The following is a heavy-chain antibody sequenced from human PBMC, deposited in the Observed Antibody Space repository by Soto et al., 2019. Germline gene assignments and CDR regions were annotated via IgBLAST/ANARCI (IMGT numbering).Heavy chain of an antibody. CDR3: ARSFSSGYYDAFDI. CDR2: IGTAGDT. V-gene: IGHV3-13*01. D-gene: IGHD3-22*01. CDR1: GFTFSSYD. Sequence: GGSLRLSCAASGFTFSSYDMHWFRQATGKGLEWVSAIGTAGDTYYPGSVKGRFTISRENAKNSLYLQMNSLRAGDTAVYYCARSFSSGYYDAFDIWGQGTMVTVS. J-gene: IGHJ3*02.